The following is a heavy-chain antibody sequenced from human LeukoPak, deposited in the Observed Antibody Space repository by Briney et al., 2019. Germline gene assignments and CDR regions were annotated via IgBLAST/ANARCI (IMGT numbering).Heavy chain of an antibody. Sequence: SETLSLTCTVSGGSISSGDYYWSWIRQPPGKGLEWIGYIYYSGSTYYNPSLKSRVTISVDTSKNQFSLKLSSVTAADTAVYYCARGGWELEWFTIVYWGQGTLVTVSS. CDR2: IYYSGST. CDR3: ARGGWELEWFTIVY. CDR1: GGSISSGDYY. J-gene: IGHJ4*02. D-gene: IGHD3-3*01. V-gene: IGHV4-30-4*08.